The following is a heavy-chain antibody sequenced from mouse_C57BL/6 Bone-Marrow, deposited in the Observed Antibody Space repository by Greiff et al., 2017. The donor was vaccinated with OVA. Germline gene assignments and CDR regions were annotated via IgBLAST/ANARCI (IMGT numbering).Heavy chain of an antibody. CDR3: AKIPIYYYGSSYFDV. V-gene: IGHV2-4*01. D-gene: IGHD1-1*01. CDR2: IWSGGST. CDR1: GFSLTSYG. J-gene: IGHJ1*03. Sequence: QVQLKESGPGLVQPSQSLSITCTVSGFSLTSYGVHWVRQPPGKGLEWLGVIWSGGSTDYNAAFISRLSISKDNSKSQVFFKMNSLQADDTAIYYCAKIPIYYYGSSYFDVWGTGTTVTVSS.